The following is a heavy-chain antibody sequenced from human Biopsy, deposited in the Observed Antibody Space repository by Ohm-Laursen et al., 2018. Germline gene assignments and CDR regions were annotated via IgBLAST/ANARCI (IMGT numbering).Heavy chain of an antibody. CDR2: ITVSADTT. V-gene: IGHV3-23*01. CDR1: RFTFSSYA. D-gene: IGHD3-10*01. CDR3: AKGRSGGTGHGNWFDP. Sequence: GSLRLSCTASRFTFSSYAMNWVRQAPGKGLEWVSAITVSADTTYHADAVKGRFTISRDNSKNTLYLQMNSLRVEDTAVYYCAKGRSGGTGHGNWFDPWGRGTLVIVSS. J-gene: IGHJ5*02.